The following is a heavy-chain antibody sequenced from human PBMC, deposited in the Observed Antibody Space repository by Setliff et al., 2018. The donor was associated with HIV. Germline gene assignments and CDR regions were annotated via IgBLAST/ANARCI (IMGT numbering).Heavy chain of an antibody. CDR3: ARGHTKNYYGGDFFDF. V-gene: IGHV4-59*01. CDR1: GGSIGDYF. D-gene: IGHD1-26*01. Sequence: LSLTCTVSGGSIGDYFWNWIRQPPGKGLEWIGYIYDSGNTNYNPSLESRVSISVDTSKKQFSLELNSVTAADTAVYYCARGHTKNYYGGDFFDFWGQGSLVTVSS. CDR2: IYDSGNT. J-gene: IGHJ4*02.